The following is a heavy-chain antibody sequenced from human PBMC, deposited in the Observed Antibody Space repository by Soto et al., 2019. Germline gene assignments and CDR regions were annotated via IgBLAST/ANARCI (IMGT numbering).Heavy chain of an antibody. CDR2: IYPGDSDT. CDR1: EYSFTSYW. CDR3: ARRRYYGGYLMDV. V-gene: IGHV5-51*01. Sequence: PGESLTIFRQRSEYSFTSYWLGLVRKMPGKGREWMRVIYPGDSDTRYSPSFQGQGTISADKSISTAYLQWSSLKSSDTAMYYGARRRYYGGYLMDVCGQGSTVAVSS. J-gene: IGHJ6*02. D-gene: IGHD3-10*01.